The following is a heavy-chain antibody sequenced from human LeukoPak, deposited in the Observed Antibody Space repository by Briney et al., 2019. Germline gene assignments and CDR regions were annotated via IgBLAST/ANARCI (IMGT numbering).Heavy chain of an antibody. CDR1: GYTFTSYY. D-gene: IGHD3-22*01. CDR2: VNPSGGST. J-gene: IGHJ4*02. Sequence: ASVKVSCKASGYTFTSYYMHWVRQAPGQGLEWMGIVNPSGGSTSYAQKFQGRVTMTRDTSTSTVYMELSSLRSEDTAVYYCAREREYDSSGYSFDYWGQGTLVTVSS. V-gene: IGHV1-46*01. CDR3: AREREYDSSGYSFDY.